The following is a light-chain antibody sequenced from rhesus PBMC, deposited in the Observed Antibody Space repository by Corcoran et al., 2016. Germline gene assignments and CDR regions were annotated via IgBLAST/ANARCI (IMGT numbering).Light chain of an antibody. CDR1: QGINRY. J-gene: IGKJ4*01. Sequence: DIQMTQSPSSPSASVGDRVTITCRASQGINRYSSWYQQKPGKAPNLLMYYANRLESGVPSRFSGSGSGTEFTLIISSLHPEVFATYSCQQFNSLPLAFGGGPKVNLK. CDR2: YAN. V-gene: IGKV1-32*01. CDR3: QQFNSLPLA.